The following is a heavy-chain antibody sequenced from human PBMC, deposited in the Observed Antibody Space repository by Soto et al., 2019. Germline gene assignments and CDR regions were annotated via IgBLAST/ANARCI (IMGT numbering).Heavy chain of an antibody. Sequence: EVQLLESGGGLVQPGGSLRLSCAASGFTFSSYAMRWVRQAPGKGLEWVSAISGSGGSTYYADSVKGRFTISRDNSKNTLYLQMNSLRAEDTAVYYCAKVGYSSSSCGMDVWGQGTTVTVSS. CDR2: ISGSGGST. J-gene: IGHJ6*02. CDR1: GFTFSSYA. CDR3: AKVGYSSSSCGMDV. V-gene: IGHV3-23*01. D-gene: IGHD6-13*01.